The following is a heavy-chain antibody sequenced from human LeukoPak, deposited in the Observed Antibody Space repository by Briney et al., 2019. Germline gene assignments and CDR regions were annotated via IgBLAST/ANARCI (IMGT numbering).Heavy chain of an antibody. CDR3: ARQFSAGSVWIETGLGAYNWFDP. Sequence: PSETLSLTCAVYGGSFSGYYWSWIRQPPGKGLEWIGEINHSGSTNYNPSLKSRVTISVDTSKNQISLKLSSVSAADTAVYHCARQFSAGSVWIETGLGAYNWFDPWGQGTLVTVSS. D-gene: IGHD3-9*01. J-gene: IGHJ5*02. CDR1: GGSFSGYY. CDR2: INHSGST. V-gene: IGHV4-34*01.